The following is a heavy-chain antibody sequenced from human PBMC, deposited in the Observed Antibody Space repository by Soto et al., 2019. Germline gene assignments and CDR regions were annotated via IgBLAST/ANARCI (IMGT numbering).Heavy chain of an antibody. V-gene: IGHV4-59*01. J-gene: IGHJ4*02. CDR3: ARGGDSSGYYHY. Sequence: SETLSLTCTVSGGSISSYYWSWIRQPPGKGLEWIGYIYYSGSTNYNPSLKSRVTISVDTSKNQFSLKLSSVTAADTAVYYCARGGDSSGYYHYWGQGTLVTVSS. D-gene: IGHD3-22*01. CDR1: GGSISSYY. CDR2: IYYSGST.